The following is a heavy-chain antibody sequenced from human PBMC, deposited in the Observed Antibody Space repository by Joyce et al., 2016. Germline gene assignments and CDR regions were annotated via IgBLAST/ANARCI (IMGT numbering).Heavy chain of an antibody. Sequence: QVQLVQSGAEVKKPGSSVKVSCKTSGGTFSTYAITWVRQAPGQGLEWMGGIIPIFGTSNSAQKFRGRVTMTADESTSTAYMELSSLRSDDTAFYYCARGRLPASGTFNYWGQGTLVTVSS. CDR1: GGTFSTYA. D-gene: IGHD6-13*01. CDR2: IIPIFGTS. J-gene: IGHJ4*02. CDR3: ARGRLPASGTFNY. V-gene: IGHV1-69*01.